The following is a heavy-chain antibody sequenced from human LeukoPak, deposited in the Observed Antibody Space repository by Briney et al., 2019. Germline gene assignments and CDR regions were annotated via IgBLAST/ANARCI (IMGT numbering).Heavy chain of an antibody. D-gene: IGHD1-26*01. J-gene: IGHJ4*02. Sequence: GGSLRLSCAASGFTFSSYWMHWVRQAPGKGLVWVSRINSDGSSTSYADSVKGRFTISRDNAKNTLYLQMNSLRAEDTAVYYCARDIRLWDGSYYFGYWGQGTLVTVSS. V-gene: IGHV3-74*01. CDR3: ARDIRLWDGSYYFGY. CDR1: GFTFSSYW. CDR2: INSDGSST.